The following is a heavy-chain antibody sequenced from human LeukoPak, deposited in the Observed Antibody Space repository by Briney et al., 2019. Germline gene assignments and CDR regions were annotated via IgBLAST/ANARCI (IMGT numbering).Heavy chain of an antibody. Sequence: SETLSLTCTVSGGSISSSSYYWGWIRQPPGKGLEWIGSIYYSGSTYYNPSLKSRVTISVDTSKNQFSLKLSSVTAADTAVYYCARLAGYGGNRGYYYYYYMDVWGKGTTVTVFS. CDR3: ARLAGYGGNRGYYYYYYMDV. CDR2: IYYSGST. D-gene: IGHD4-23*01. V-gene: IGHV4-39*01. J-gene: IGHJ6*03. CDR1: GGSISSSSYY.